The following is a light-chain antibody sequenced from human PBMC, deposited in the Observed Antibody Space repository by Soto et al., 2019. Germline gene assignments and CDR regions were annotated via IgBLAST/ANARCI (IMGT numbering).Light chain of an antibody. CDR3: QQYGSSPLT. CDR1: ESVSDNY. CDR2: GAS. V-gene: IGKV3-20*01. Sequence: EIVLTQSPGTLSLSPGERATLSCRASESVSDNYLAWYQQRSGQAPRLVIYGASSRASAVPDRFSGSGSGADVTLTIRRLEPEDFAVYYCQQYGSSPLTFGGGTKVQIK. J-gene: IGKJ4*02.